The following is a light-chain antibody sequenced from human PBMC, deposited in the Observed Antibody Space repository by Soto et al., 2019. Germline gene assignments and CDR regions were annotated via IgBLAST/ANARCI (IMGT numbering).Light chain of an antibody. CDR2: GAS. Sequence: EIVMTQSPATLSVSPGERATLSCRASQSVSSNLAWYQQKPGQAPRLLIYGASSRATGTPARFSGSGSGTEFTLIISSLQSEDFAVYYCQQYNNWPLTFGQGTKVE. V-gene: IGKV3D-15*01. CDR1: QSVSSN. CDR3: QQYNNWPLT. J-gene: IGKJ1*01.